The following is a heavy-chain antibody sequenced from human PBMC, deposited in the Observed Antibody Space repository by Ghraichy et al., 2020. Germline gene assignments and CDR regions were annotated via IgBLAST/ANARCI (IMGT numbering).Heavy chain of an antibody. D-gene: IGHD6-19*01. Sequence: GGSLRLSCAASGFTFSSYAMTWVRQAPGKGLEWVSALSGSGATTYYADSVKGRFTISRDNSKNTLYLQMTSLRAEDTAVYSCAKVGEEWLTSFFDYWGQGTLVTVSS. CDR2: LSGSGATT. CDR3: AKVGEEWLTSFFDY. CDR1: GFTFSSYA. V-gene: IGHV3-23*01. J-gene: IGHJ4*02.